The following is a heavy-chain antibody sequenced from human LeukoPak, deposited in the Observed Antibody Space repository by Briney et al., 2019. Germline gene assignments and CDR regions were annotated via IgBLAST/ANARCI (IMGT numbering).Heavy chain of an antibody. V-gene: IGHV4-39*02. CDR2: IYYSGST. J-gene: IGHJ4*02. CDR3: ARERTAMVLGQDYFDY. D-gene: IGHD5-18*01. Sequence: SETLSLTCTVSGGSISSSSYYWGWIRQPPGKGLEWIGSIYYSGSTYYNPSLKSRVTISVDTSKNQFSLKLSSVTAADTAVYYCARERTAMVLGQDYFDYWGQGTLVTVSS. CDR1: GGSISSSSYY.